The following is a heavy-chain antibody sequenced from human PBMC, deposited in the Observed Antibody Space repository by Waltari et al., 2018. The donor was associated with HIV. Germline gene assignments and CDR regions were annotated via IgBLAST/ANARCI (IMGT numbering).Heavy chain of an antibody. J-gene: IGHJ4*02. CDR1: GFSFSSEA. V-gene: IGHV3-30*04. Sequence: QVQLVESGGGVVQPGRSLRLSCAASGFSFSSEAMHGVRQAPGKGLEWVAAISYDGRNKFYADSVKGRFTISRDNSKNTVYVEMSSLSPEDTAGYFCARDAAPPEYWGQGTLVTVSS. CDR2: ISYDGRNK. CDR3: ARDAAPPEY.